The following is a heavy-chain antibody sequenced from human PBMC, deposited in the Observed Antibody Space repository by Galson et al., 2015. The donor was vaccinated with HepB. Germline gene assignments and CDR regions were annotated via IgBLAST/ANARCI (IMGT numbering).Heavy chain of an antibody. J-gene: IGHJ1*01. CDR2: ISSNGGST. CDR3: VATHSTVSFAEYFQH. D-gene: IGHD4-17*01. CDR1: GFTFSSYA. Sequence: SLRLSCAASGFTFSSYAMHWVRQAPGKGLEYVSAISSNGGSTYYADPVKGRFTISRDDSKNTLYLQMSSLRAEDTAVYYCVATHSTVSFAEYFQHWGQGTLVTVSS. V-gene: IGHV3-64D*06.